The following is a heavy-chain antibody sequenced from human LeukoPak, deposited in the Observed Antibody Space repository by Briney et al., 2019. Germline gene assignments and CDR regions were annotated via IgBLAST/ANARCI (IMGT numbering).Heavy chain of an antibody. CDR2: FKTNYNQV. J-gene: IGHJ4*02. CDR3: ARSVPDYTRFDF. V-gene: IGHV3-23*05. CDR1: GFTFSDYA. Sequence: GGTLRLSCVASGFTFSDYAMNWVRQAPGKGLEWVSTFKTNYNQVYYAESVRGRFTISTDNSKNTAYLQMNSLRVEDTALYYCARSVPDYTRFDFWGQGALVTVSS. D-gene: IGHD4-11*01.